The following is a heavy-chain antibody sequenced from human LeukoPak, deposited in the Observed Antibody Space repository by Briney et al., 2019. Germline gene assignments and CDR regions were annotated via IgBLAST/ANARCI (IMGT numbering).Heavy chain of an antibody. V-gene: IGHV4-4*07. CDR3: ARDSVVVGIGYYFDY. J-gene: IGHJ4*02. CDR2: IYTSGST. CDR1: GYSIRSGYY. Sequence: TSETLSLTCAVSGYSIRSGYYWSWIRQPAGKGLEWIGRIYTSGSTNYNPSLKSRVTMSVDTSKNQFSLKLSSVTAADTAVYYCARDSVVVGIGYYFDYWGQGTLVTVSS. D-gene: IGHD2-15*01.